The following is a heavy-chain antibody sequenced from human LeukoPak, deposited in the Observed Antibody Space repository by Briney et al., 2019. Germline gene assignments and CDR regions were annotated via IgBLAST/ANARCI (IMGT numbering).Heavy chain of an antibody. J-gene: IGHJ4*02. CDR2: IKQDGSES. CDR1: GFTFSTYW. D-gene: IGHD3-3*02. V-gene: IGHV3-7*03. CDR3: ARAASIDY. Sequence: GGSLRLSCAASGFTFSTYWMNWVRQAQGKGLEWVANIKQDGSESNYVDSVKGRFIISRDNAKNSLDLQMNSLRAEDTAVYYCARAASIDYWGQGTLVTVSS.